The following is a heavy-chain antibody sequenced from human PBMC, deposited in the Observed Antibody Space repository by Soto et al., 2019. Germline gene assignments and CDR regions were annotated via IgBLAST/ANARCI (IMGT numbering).Heavy chain of an antibody. D-gene: IGHD6-19*01. J-gene: IGHJ4*02. V-gene: IGHV1-3*01. CDR2: INAGNGNT. Sequence: QVQLVQSGAEVKKPGASVKVSCKASGYTFTNYAFHWVRQAPGQRLEWMGWINAGNGNTKYSQKFQGRVTITGDTSARTAYMGLSSLRSEDTAVYYCARDGAVAGNANFDYWGQGTLVTVSS. CDR1: GYTFTNYA. CDR3: ARDGAVAGNANFDY.